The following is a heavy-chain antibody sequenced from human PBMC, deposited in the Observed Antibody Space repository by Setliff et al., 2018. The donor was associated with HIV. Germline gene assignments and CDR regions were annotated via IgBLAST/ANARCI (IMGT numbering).Heavy chain of an antibody. CDR2: IHYSGSS. CDR3: ARRTPPEFDF. D-gene: IGHD1-7*01. CDR1: GASLSSYY. V-gene: IGHV4-59*08. J-gene: IGHJ4*02. Sequence: SETLSLTCTISGASLSSYYWSWIRQPPGKGLEWIGDIHYSGSSKYSPSLKSRVTISFDTSKRQFSLKLRSVTAADTAVYYCARRTPPEFDFWSQGILVTVSS.